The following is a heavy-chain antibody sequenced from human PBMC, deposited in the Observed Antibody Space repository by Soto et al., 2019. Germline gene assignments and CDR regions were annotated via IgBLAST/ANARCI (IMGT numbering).Heavy chain of an antibody. CDR2: IYHSGST. CDR3: ARANHYDFWSGPLGP. V-gene: IGHV4-30-2*01. Sequence: SETLSLTCAVSGGSISSGGYSWSWIRQPPGKGLEWIGYIYHSGSTYYNPSLKSRVTISVDRSKNQFSLKLSSVTAADTAVYYCARANHYDFWSGPLGPWGQGTLVTVS. CDR1: GGSISSGGYS. D-gene: IGHD3-3*01. J-gene: IGHJ5*02.